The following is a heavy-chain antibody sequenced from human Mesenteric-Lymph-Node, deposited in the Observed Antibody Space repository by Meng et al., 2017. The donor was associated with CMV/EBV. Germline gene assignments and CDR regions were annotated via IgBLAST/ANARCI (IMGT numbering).Heavy chain of an antibody. J-gene: IGHJ4*02. D-gene: IGHD6-19*01. CDR2: IKSKTHGGTT. CDR3: TTSPVPGLDY. Sequence: GESLKISCAASGFTFTNAWMSWVRQAPGKGLEWIGRIKSKTHGGTTDYAAPVKGRFTISRDDSKNTLYLQMNSLTTEDTAVYYCTTSPVPGLDYWGQGTLVTVSS. V-gene: IGHV3-15*01. CDR1: GFTFTNAW.